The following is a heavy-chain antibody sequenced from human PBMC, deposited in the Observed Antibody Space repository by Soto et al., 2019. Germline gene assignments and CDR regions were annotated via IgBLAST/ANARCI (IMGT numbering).Heavy chain of an antibody. CDR1: GGSISSGGYS. CDR3: ARGQVVAAQH. CDR2: IYHSGST. D-gene: IGHD2-15*01. V-gene: IGHV4-30-2*01. J-gene: IGHJ4*02. Sequence: QLQLQESRSGLVKPSQTLSLTCAVSGGSISSGGYSWSWIRQPPGKGLEWIGYIYHSGSTYYNPSLKSRVTISVDRSKKQSSLKLSSVTAADTAVYYCARGQVVAAQHWGQGTFVTVSS.